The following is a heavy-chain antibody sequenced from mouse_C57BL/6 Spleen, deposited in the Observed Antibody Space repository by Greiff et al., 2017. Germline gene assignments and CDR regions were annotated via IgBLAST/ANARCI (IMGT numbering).Heavy chain of an antibody. V-gene: IGHV5-4*03. CDR3: ARAGSNYSFDY. Sequence: EVKLVESGGGLVKPGGSLKLSCAASGFTFSSYAMSWVRQTPEKRLEWVATISDGGSYTYYPDNVKGRFTISRDNAKNNLYLQMSHLKSEDTAMXYCARAGSNYSFDYWVQGTTLTVSS. CDR2: ISDGGSYT. J-gene: IGHJ2*01. CDR1: GFTFSSYA. D-gene: IGHD2-5*01.